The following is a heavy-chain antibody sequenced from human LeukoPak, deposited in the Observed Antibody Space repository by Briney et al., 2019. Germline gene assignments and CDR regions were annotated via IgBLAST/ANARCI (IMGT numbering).Heavy chain of an antibody. Sequence: SETLSLTCTVSGGSISSGSYYWSWIRQPAGKGLEWIGRIYTSGSTNYNPSLKSRVTISVGTSKNQFSLKLSSVTAADTAVYYCARDTGYCSSTSCYRPVDIWGQGTMVTVSS. CDR3: ARDTGYCSSTSCYRPVDI. D-gene: IGHD2-2*02. J-gene: IGHJ3*02. CDR1: GGSISSGSYY. CDR2: IYTSGST. V-gene: IGHV4-61*02.